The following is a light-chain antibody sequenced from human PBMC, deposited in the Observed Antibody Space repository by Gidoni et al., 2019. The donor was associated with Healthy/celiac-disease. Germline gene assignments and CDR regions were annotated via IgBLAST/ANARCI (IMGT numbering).Light chain of an antibody. Sequence: DIVMTQSPDSLSGSLGERATINCKSSQSVLYSSNNKNYLAWYQQKPGQPPKLLIYWASTRESGVPDRFSGSGSGTDFTLTISSLQAEDVAVYYCQQYYSTPKTFXXXTKVEIK. CDR3: QQYYSTPKT. CDR1: QSVLYSSNNKNY. J-gene: IGKJ1*01. CDR2: WAS. V-gene: IGKV4-1*01.